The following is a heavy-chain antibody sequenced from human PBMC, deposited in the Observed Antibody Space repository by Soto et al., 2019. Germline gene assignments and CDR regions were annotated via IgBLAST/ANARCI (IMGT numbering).Heavy chain of an antibody. J-gene: IGHJ4*02. CDR1: GFTFSSYV. CDR3: AKAYNSGWSKSAGS. Sequence: PGGSLRLSCAASGFTFSSYVVHWVRKAPGKGLEWVSVISIDGSNKYYVDSVKGRFTISRDNSKNTLYLDMNSLRLEDTAVYYCAKAYNSGWSKSAGSWGQGTLVTVSS. D-gene: IGHD6-19*01. V-gene: IGHV3-30*18. CDR2: ISIDGSNK.